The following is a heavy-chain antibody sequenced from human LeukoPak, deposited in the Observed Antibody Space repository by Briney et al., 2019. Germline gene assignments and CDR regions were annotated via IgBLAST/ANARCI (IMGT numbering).Heavy chain of an antibody. CDR2: IIPILGIA. D-gene: IGHD6-13*01. J-gene: IGHJ3*02. CDR1: GGTFTSYT. V-gene: IGHV1-69*02. Sequence: SVKVSCKASGGTFTSYTISWVRQAPGQGLEWMGRIIPILGIANYAQKFQGRGTITADKSTSTAYMELRSLRSEDTAVYYCARCIAAAGFAFDIWGQGTMVTVSS. CDR3: ARCIAAAGFAFDI.